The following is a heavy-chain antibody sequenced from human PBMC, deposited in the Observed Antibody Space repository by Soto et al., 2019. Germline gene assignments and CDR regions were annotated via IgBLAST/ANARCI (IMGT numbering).Heavy chain of an antibody. CDR3: ERAPYSIVGARAGAFDI. D-gene: IGHD1-26*01. CDR1: GGSISTYNYY. J-gene: IGHJ3*02. Sequence: SETLSLTCAVSGGSISTYNYYWGWIRQPPGKGLEWIGSIDYSGSTYYNPSLKSRVTISVDASKNQFSLKVSSGTAADTAVYYCERAPYSIVGARAGAFDIWGQGKMVTLSS. V-gene: IGHV4-39*01. CDR2: IDYSGST.